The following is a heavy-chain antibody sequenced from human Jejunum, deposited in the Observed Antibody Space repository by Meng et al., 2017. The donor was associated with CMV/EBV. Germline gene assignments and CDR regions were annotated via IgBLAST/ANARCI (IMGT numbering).Heavy chain of an antibody. CDR2: IRYDGSNK. D-gene: IGHD5-18*01. J-gene: IGHJ2*01. V-gene: IGHV3-30*02. CDR1: FTFSSYC. CDR3: AREGTQLWPPNWFFDL. Sequence: FTFSSYCMHWVRQAPGKGLEWVAFIRYDGSNKYYADSVKGRFTISRDNAKKSLYLQMSSLRVEDTAVYYCAREGTQLWPPNWFFDLWGRGTLVTVSS.